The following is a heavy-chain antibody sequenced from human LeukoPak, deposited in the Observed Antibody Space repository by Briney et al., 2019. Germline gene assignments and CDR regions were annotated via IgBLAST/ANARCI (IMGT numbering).Heavy chain of an antibody. D-gene: IGHD7-27*01. CDR2: ISYDGSNK. J-gene: IGHJ4*02. CDR3: AREVWGQVYFDY. V-gene: IGHV3-30-3*01. Sequence: GGSLRLSCAASGFTVSTYAMHWVRQAPGKGLEWVAVISYDGSNKYYADSVKGRFTISRDNSKNTLYLQMNSLRAEDTAVYYCAREVWGQVYFDYWGQGTLVTVSS. CDR1: GFTVSTYA.